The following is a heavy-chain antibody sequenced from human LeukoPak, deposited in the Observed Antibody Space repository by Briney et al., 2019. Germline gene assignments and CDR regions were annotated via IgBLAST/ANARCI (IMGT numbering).Heavy chain of an antibody. D-gene: IGHD3-3*01. CDR1: GYTFTSYD. Sequence: SVKVSCKAAGYTFTSYDINWVRQATGQGLEWMGWMNPNSGNTGYAQKFQGRVTITRNTSISTAYMELSSLRSEDTAVYYCARGLVWSGLLLVLWGQGTLVTVYS. V-gene: IGHV1-8*03. CDR2: MNPNSGNT. CDR3: ARGLVWSGLLLVL. J-gene: IGHJ4*02.